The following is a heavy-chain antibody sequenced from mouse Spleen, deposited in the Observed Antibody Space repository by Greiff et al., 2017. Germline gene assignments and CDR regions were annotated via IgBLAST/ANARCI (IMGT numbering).Heavy chain of an antibody. CDR3: ARNWDGGAMDY. Sequence: VQLQQPGAELVRPGSSVKLSCKASGYTFTSYWMHWVKQRPLQGLEWIGNIDPSDSETHYNQKFKDKATLTVDKSSSTAYMQLSSLTSEDSAVYYCARNWDGGAMDYWGQGTSVTVSS. CDR1: GYTFTSYW. CDR2: IDPSDSET. D-gene: IGHD4-1*01. J-gene: IGHJ4*01. V-gene: IGHV1-52*01.